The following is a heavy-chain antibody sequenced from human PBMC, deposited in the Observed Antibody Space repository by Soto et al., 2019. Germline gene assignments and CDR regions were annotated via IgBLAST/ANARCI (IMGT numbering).Heavy chain of an antibody. CDR1: GGSISSGDYS. V-gene: IGHV4-30-2*05. D-gene: IGHD3-3*01. CDR3: ARWWSGSRQGFDP. CDR2: IYLIGST. Sequence: SETLSLTCAVSGGSISSGDYSWSWIRQPPGKGLEWIGYIYLIGSTYYNPSLKSRVTISVDTSKNQFSLKLSSVTAADTAVYYCARWWSGSRQGFDPWGQGTLVTVSS. J-gene: IGHJ5*02.